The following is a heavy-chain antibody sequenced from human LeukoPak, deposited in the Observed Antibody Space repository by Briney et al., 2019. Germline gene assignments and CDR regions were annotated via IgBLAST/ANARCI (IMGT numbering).Heavy chain of an antibody. V-gene: IGHV1-2*06. D-gene: IGHD4-17*01. CDR3: ARSLNGDYDY. CDR1: GYTLTDCY. J-gene: IGHJ4*02. Sequence: ASVKVSCKASGYTLTDCYMHWVRQAPGQGLEWMGRINPNSGGTNYAQKFQGRVTMTRDTSISTAYMELSRLRSDDTAVYYCARSLNGDYDYWGQGTLVTVSS. CDR2: INPNSGGT.